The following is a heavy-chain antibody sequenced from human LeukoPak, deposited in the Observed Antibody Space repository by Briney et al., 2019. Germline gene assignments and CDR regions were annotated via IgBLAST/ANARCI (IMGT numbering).Heavy chain of an antibody. J-gene: IGHJ4*02. D-gene: IGHD3-22*01. CDR2: ISGSGGST. CDR3: AKAYDSSGYMWLY. V-gene: IGHV3-23*01. CDR1: GFTFSSYA. Sequence: GGSLRLSCAASGFTFSSYAMSWVRQAPGKGLEWVSAISGSGGSTYHADSVKGRFTISRDNSKNTLYLQMNTLRADDTAVYYCAKAYDSSGYMWLYWGQGTLVTVSS.